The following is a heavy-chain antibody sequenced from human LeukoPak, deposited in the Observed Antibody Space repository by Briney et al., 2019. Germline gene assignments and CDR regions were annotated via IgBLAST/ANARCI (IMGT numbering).Heavy chain of an antibody. J-gene: IGHJ5*02. V-gene: IGHV3-23*01. CDR2: ISGSGGST. D-gene: IGHD3-9*01. Sequence: GGSLRLSCAASGFTFSSYAMSWVRQAPGKGLEWVSAISGSGGSTYYADSVKGRFTISRDNSKNTLYLQMNSLRAEDTAVYYCAKDWATGDYDILTGMPWGQGTLVTVSS. CDR3: AKDWATGDYDILTGMP. CDR1: GFTFSSYA.